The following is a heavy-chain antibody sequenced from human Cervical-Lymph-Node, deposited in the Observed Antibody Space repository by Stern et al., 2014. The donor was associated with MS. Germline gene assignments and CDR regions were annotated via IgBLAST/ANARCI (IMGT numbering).Heavy chain of an antibody. J-gene: IGHJ4*02. CDR3: ARPHSPGWSYYFDF. V-gene: IGHV5-51*01. CDR2: FFPAASDT. Sequence: EVQLVESGAEVKKPGQSLTISCNISGYIFTDYWIAWVRQMPGKGLEWMGAFFPAASDTRYSPSFQGHVTISVDTSINAAYLQWSDLRASDTAMYYCARPHSPGWSYYFDFWGQGALVAVSS. CDR1: GYIFTDYW. D-gene: IGHD6-19*01.